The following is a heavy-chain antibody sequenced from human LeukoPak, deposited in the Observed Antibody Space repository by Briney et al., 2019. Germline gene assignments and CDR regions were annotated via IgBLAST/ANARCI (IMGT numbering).Heavy chain of an antibody. CDR1: GGTFSSYA. V-gene: IGHV1-69*04. CDR3: ARESLHSSGYYAGNYFDY. D-gene: IGHD3-22*01. J-gene: IGHJ4*02. CDR2: IIPILGIA. Sequence: SVKVSCKASGGTFSSYAISWVRQAPGQGLEWMGRIIPILGIANYAQKFQGGVTITADKSTSTAYMELSSLRSEDTAVYYCARESLHSSGYYAGNYFDYWGQGTLVTVSS.